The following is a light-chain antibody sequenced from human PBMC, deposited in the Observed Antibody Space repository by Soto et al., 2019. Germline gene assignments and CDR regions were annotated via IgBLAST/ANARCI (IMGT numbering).Light chain of an antibody. Sequence: QAVVTQEPSLTVSPGGTVTLTCASSTGAVTSGYYPNWFQQKPGQAPGALIYSTSNKHSWTPARFSGSLLGGKAALTLSGVQPEDEAEYYCLLYYGGAQRDVVFGGGTKLTVL. V-gene: IGLV7-43*01. CDR1: TGAVTSGYY. CDR2: STS. J-gene: IGLJ2*01. CDR3: LLYYGGAQRDVV.